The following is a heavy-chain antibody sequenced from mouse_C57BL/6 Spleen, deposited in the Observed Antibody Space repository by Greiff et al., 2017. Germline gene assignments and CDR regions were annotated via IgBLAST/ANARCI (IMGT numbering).Heavy chain of an antibody. D-gene: IGHD4-1*02. V-gene: IGHV1-69*01. CDR3: ATQLGRDYYAMDY. CDR1: GYTFTSYW. Sequence: QVQLQQPGAELVMPGASVKLSCKASGYTFTSYWMHWVKQRPGQGLEWIGEIDPSDSYTNYNQKFKGNSTLTVDKSSSTAYMQLSSLTSEDSAVYYCATQLGRDYYAMDYWGQGTSVTVSS. CDR2: IDPSDSYT. J-gene: IGHJ4*01.